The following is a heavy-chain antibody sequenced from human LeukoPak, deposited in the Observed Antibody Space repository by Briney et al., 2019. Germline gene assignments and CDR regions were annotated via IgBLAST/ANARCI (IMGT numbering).Heavy chain of an antibody. V-gene: IGHV1-46*01. CDR3: ARDQGGPHRVFDY. D-gene: IGHD2-15*01. J-gene: IGHJ4*02. CDR1: GYTFTSYY. Sequence: GASVKVSCKASGYTFTSYYMHWVRQAPGQGLEGMGIINPSGGSTSYAQKFQGRDTMTRDTSTSTVYMELSSLRSEDTAVYYCARDQGGPHRVFDYWGQGTLVTVSS. CDR2: INPSGGST.